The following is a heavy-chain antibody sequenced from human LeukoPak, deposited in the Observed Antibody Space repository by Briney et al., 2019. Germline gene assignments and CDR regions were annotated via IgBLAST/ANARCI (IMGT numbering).Heavy chain of an antibody. V-gene: IGHV3-33*01. J-gene: IGHJ5*02. CDR1: GFTFSSYG. CDR2: IWYDGSNK. CDR3: ARDSSPGYCSGGSCLFDP. D-gene: IGHD2-15*01. Sequence: GGSLRLSCAASGFTFSSYGMHWVRQAPGKGLEWVAVIWYDGSNKYCADSVKGRFTVSRDNSKNTLYLQMNSLRAEDTAVYYCARDSSPGYCSGGSCLFDPWGQGTLVTVSS.